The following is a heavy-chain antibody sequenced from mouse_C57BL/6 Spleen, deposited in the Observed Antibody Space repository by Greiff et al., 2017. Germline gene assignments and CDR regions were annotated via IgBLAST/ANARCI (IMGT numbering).Heavy chain of an antibody. CDR1: GYAFTNYL. Sequence: VKLMESGAELVRPGTSVKVSCKASGYAFTNYLIEWVKQRPGQGLEWIGVINPGSGGTNYNEKFKGKATLTADKSSSTAYMQLSSLTSEDSAVYFCARSIYDYDGDYYAMDYWGQGTSVTVSS. CDR3: ARSIYDYDGDYYAMDY. D-gene: IGHD2-4*01. CDR2: INPGSGGT. V-gene: IGHV1-54*01. J-gene: IGHJ4*01.